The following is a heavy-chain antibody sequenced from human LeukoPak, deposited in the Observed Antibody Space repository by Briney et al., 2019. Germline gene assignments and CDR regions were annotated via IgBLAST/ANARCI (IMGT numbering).Heavy chain of an antibody. CDR3: ARSSGWYRSFDI. CDR1: GGSISSNSYY. V-gene: IGHV4-39*01. Sequence: PSETQSLTCTVSGGSISSNSYYWGWIRQPPGKGLEWIGSMYYSGSTYYNPSLESRVTISVDTSKNQFSLNLSSVTAADTAVYFCARSSGWYRSFDIWGQGTMVTVSS. CDR2: MYYSGST. D-gene: IGHD6-19*01. J-gene: IGHJ3*02.